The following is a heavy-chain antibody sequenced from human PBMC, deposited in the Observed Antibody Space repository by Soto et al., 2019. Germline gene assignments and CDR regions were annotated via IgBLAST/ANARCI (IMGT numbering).Heavy chain of an antibody. CDR3: AREDNVSPWPPLDY. J-gene: IGHJ4*02. Sequence: PGGSLRLSCAASGFTFRSYWMFWVRRAPGKGLVWVARIDRDGSSINYADSEKGRFTISRDNAKNKLYLQLNNLRAEDTAVYYCAREDNVSPWPPLDYWGQGTLVTVSS. V-gene: IGHV3-74*01. CDR2: IDRDGSSI. CDR1: GFTFRSYW.